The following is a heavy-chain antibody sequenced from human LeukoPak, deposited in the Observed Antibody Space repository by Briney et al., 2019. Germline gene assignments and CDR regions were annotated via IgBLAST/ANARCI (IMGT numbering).Heavy chain of an antibody. CDR1: GYTFTGYY. D-gene: IGHD6-19*01. V-gene: IGHV1-2*02. CDR2: INPNSGGT. CDR3: ATTTISNGWNRLDY. Sequence: ASVKVSCKASGYTFTGYYMHWVRQAPGQGLEWMGWINPNSGGTNYAQKFQGRVTMTRDTSISTAYMELSRLRSDDTAVYYCATTTISNGWNRLDYWGQGTLVTVSS. J-gene: IGHJ4*02.